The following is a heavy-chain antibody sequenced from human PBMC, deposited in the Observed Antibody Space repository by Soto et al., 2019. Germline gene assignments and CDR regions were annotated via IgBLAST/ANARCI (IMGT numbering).Heavy chain of an antibody. CDR2: IYHSGST. V-gene: IGHV4-30-2*01. J-gene: IGHJ3*02. CDR1: GGSISSGGYS. Sequence: QLQLQESGSGLVKPSQTLSLTCAVSGGSISSGGYSWSWIRQPPGKGLEWIGYIYHSGSTNYNPSLTSRVTISVDTSKNQFSLKLSSVTAADTAVYYCARLMGYCSGGSCPGRDAFDIWGQGTMVTVSS. D-gene: IGHD2-15*01. CDR3: ARLMGYCSGGSCPGRDAFDI.